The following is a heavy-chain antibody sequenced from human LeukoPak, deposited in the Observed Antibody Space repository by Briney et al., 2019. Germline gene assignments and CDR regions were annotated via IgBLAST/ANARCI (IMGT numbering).Heavy chain of an antibody. CDR1: GFTFSSYS. CDR2: IISSSSYI. Sequence: GGSLRLSCAASGFTFSSYSMNWVRQAPGKGLEWVSSIISSSSYIYYADTVKGGFTISRDNAKNSLYLQMNSLRAEDRAVYYCARGTSWELPYNCFDPWAQGTLVTVSS. D-gene: IGHD1-26*01. J-gene: IGHJ5*02. V-gene: IGHV3-21*01. CDR3: ARGTSWELPYNCFDP.